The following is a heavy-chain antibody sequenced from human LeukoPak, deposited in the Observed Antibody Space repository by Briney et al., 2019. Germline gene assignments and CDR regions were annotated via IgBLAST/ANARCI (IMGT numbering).Heavy chain of an antibody. V-gene: IGHV1-18*01. CDR1: GFTFSTSD. J-gene: IGHJ4*02. CDR2: INVNEVHA. D-gene: IGHD3-16*01. Sequence: ASVRVSCKASGFTFSTSDIFWVRQAPGQGLEYMGWINVNEVHADYAQNFQGRISMFTDTSTNTAYMELAGPKSNDTAVYYCAKGAGFDYVWKRSRYFDYWGQGTLVTVSS. CDR3: AKGAGFDYVWKRSRYFDY.